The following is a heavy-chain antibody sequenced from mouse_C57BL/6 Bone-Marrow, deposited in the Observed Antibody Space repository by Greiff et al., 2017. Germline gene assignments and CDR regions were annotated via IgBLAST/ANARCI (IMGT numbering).Heavy chain of an antibody. J-gene: IGHJ2*01. D-gene: IGHD1-1*01. CDR2: IDPNSGGT. CDR3: ARSGFITTVVAPFDY. CDR1: GYTFTSYW. Sequence: QVQLQQSGAELVKPGASVKLSCKASGYTFTSYWMHWVKQRPGRGLEWIGRIDPNSGGTKYNEKFKSKATLTVDKPSSTAYMQLSSLTSEDSAVYYCARSGFITTVVAPFDYWGQGTTLTVSS. V-gene: IGHV1-72*01.